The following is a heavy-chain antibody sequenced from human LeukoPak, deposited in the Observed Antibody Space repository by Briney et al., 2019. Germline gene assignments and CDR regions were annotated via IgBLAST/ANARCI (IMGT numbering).Heavy chain of an antibody. V-gene: IGHV3-9*01. CDR1: GFTFDDYA. D-gene: IGHD6-19*01. CDR3: AKDVSSGWYNFDY. J-gene: IGHJ4*02. Sequence: SLRLSCAASGFTFDDYAMHWVRQAPGKGLEWVSGISWNSGSIGYADSVKGRFTISRDNAKNSLYLQMNSLRAEDTALYYCAKDVSSGWYNFDYWGQGTLVTVSS. CDR2: ISWNSGSI.